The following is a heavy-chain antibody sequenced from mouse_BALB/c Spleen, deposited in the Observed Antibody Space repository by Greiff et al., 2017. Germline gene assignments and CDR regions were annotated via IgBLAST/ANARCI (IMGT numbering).Heavy chain of an antibody. J-gene: IGHJ2*01. CDR1: GYSFTGYT. V-gene: IGHV1-18*01. D-gene: IGHD2-1*01. Sequence: EVQLQQSGPELVKPGASMKISCKASGYSFTGYTMNWVQQSHGKNLEWLGLINPYNGCTSYNQKFKGKATLTVDKSSSTAYMELLSLTSEDSAVYYCARWDGNLDYWGQGTTLTVSA. CDR2: INPYNGCT. CDR3: ARWDGNLDY.